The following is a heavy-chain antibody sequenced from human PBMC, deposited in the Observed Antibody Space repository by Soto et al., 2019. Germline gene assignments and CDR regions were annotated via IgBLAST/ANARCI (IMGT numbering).Heavy chain of an antibody. J-gene: IGHJ5*02. D-gene: IGHD6-19*01. CDR3: ARTFALAGRDVSSGFDP. CDR2: ISAYNGNT. Sequence: GASVKVSCKASGYTFTSYGISWVRQAPGQGLEWMGWISAYNGNTNYAQKLQGRVTMTTDTSTSTAYMELRSLRSDDTAVYYCARTFALAGRDVSSGFDPWGQGTLVTVSS. V-gene: IGHV1-18*01. CDR1: GYTFTSYG.